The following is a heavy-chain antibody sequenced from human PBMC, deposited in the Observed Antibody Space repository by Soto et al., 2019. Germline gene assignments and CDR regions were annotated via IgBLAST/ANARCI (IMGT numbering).Heavy chain of an antibody. J-gene: IGHJ2*01. Sequence: QIQVVQSEVEVKRPGASVRISCKASGYTLDNHAVTWVRQAPGQGLEWMGWIGALLYNDATNHARKFQGRLTMARDTSPNTVYMDLGSLRPDDTAVYYCARGTKGAGGWYFDLWGRGTLVVVSS. D-gene: IGHD2-8*01. CDR3: ARGTKGAGGWYFDL. CDR2: IGALLYNDAT. V-gene: IGHV1-18*01. CDR1: GYTLDNHA.